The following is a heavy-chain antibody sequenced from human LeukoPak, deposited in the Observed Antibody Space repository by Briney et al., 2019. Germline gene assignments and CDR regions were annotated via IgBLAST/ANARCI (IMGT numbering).Heavy chain of an antibody. D-gene: IGHD6-13*01. CDR2: IVGSSST. V-gene: IGHV3-21*01. Sequence: GGSLRLSCAASGFTFSNYAMSWVRQAPGKGLEWVSSIVGSSSTYYADSLKGRFTISRDNAKNSLYLQMNSLRAEDTAVYYCARIGAGSSRDYWGQGTLVTVSS. CDR1: GFTFSNYA. J-gene: IGHJ4*02. CDR3: ARIGAGSSRDY.